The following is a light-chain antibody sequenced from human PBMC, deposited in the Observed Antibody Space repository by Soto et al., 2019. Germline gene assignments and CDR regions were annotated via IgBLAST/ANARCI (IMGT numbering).Light chain of an antibody. CDR3: GSYADRAYI. Sequence: QSALTQPPSASGSPGQSVTISCTGSSSDVGDYNYVSWYQQHPGKAPKLMIYEVSKRPPGVPERFSGSKSGNTASLTVSGLQSGEEADYYCGSYADRAYIFGTGTQLTVL. CDR1: SSDVGDYNY. CDR2: EVS. J-gene: IGLJ1*01. V-gene: IGLV2-8*01.